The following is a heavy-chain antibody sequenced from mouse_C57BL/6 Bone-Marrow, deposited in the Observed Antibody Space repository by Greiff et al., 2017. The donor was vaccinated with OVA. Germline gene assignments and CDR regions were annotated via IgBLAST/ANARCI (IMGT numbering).Heavy chain of an antibody. Sequence: QVQLQQPGAELVKPGASVKLSCKASGYTFTSYWMHWVKQRPGQGLEWIGMIHPNSGSTNYNEKFKSKATLTVDKSSSTAYMQLSSLTSEDSAVYYCARRGGLSWFAYWGQGTLVTVSA. J-gene: IGHJ3*01. D-gene: IGHD6-2*01. CDR2: IHPNSGST. CDR1: GYTFTSYW. CDR3: ARRGGLSWFAY. V-gene: IGHV1-64*01.